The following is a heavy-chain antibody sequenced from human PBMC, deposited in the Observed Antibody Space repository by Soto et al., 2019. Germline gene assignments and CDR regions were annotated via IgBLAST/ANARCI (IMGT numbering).Heavy chain of an antibody. D-gene: IGHD3-9*01. V-gene: IGHV3-74*01. CDR2: SNSDGSTT. J-gene: IGHJ6*02. CDR1: GFTFSTYW. CDR3: ARDTFSDMRV. Sequence: EVQLVESGGGLVQPGGSLRLSCVGSGFTFSTYWMHWVRQAPGKGLVWVSRSNSDGSTTNYADSVKDRFTTSRGNAKNTLHRQTTSPSGQYTAVWFCARDTFSDMRVWGRGTTVTVS.